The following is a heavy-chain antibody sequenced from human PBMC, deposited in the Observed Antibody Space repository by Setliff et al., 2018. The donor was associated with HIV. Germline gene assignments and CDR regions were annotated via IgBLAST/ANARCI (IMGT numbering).Heavy chain of an antibody. CDR1: GDTVRNYS. CDR2: INVGNGDT. Sequence: ASVKVSCKASGDTVRNYSVNWVRQAPGQSLEWMGWINVGNGDTKYSRELQGRIIITRDTSANTAYMELSSLRFDDTAVYFCARGALLAAFDFDHWGHGTLVTVSS. V-gene: IGHV1-3*01. CDR3: ARGALLAAFDFDH. D-gene: IGHD3-10*01. J-gene: IGHJ4*01.